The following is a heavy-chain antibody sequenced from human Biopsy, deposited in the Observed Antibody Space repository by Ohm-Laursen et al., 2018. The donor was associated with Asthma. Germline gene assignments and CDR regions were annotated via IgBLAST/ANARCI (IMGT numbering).Heavy chain of an antibody. CDR2: ISSGSGST. V-gene: IGHV3-23*01. Sequence: GSLRLSCTASGFTVSNFAMNWVRQAPGQGLEWVSVISSGSGSTYYADPVKGRFTISRDTSMNTLYLQMNSLRAEDTAVYYCAKDLVHDPWYSSSWPNYYYYGIDVWGQGTTVTVSS. J-gene: IGHJ6*02. CDR3: AKDLVHDPWYSSSWPNYYYYGIDV. D-gene: IGHD6-13*01. CDR1: GFTVSNFA.